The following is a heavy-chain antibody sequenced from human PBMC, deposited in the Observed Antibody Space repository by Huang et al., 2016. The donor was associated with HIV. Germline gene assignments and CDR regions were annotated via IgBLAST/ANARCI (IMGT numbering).Heavy chain of an antibody. Sequence: EVQLVESGGGLVQPGRSLRLSCAASGFPFDYYAFHWVRQAPGKGLDVVSGISWNSKSIDYADSVKGRFTISRDNAKNSLYLEMKSLRVEDTALYYCAKDASSGYSSGHSGFKVYFFDFWGQGTLVTVSS. CDR1: GFPFDYYA. J-gene: IGHJ4*02. CDR2: ISWNSKSI. CDR3: AKDASSGYSSGHSGFKVYFFDF. D-gene: IGHD5-18*01. V-gene: IGHV3-9*01.